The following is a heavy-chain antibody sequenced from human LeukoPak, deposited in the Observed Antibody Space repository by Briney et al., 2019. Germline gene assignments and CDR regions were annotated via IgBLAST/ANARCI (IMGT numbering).Heavy chain of an antibody. CDR3: ARDRDHHEAFDM. J-gene: IGHJ3*02. CDR1: GFTVSSYF. Sequence: PGGSLRLSFEASGFTVSSYFMNWVRQAPGKGLEWVSVIYTYGNTYYGDSVKGRFTISRDNSKNTVYLQMNSLRVEDTALYYCARDRDHHEAFDMWGQGTMVTVSS. D-gene: IGHD3-10*01. V-gene: IGHV3-66*01. CDR2: IYTYGNT.